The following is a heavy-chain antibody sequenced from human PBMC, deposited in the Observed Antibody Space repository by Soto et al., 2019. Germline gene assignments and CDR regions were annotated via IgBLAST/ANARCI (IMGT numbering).Heavy chain of an antibody. D-gene: IGHD3-22*01. CDR2: ISYDGSNK. CDR1: GFTFSSYG. CDR3: AKDSEVGDYYDSSGYFDY. V-gene: IGHV3-30*18. J-gene: IGHJ4*02. Sequence: SLRLSCAASGFTFSSYGMHWVRQAPGKGLEWVAVISYDGSNKYYADSVKGRFTISRDNSKNTLYLQMNSLRAEDTAVYYCAKDSEVGDYYDSSGYFDYWGQGTLVTVSS.